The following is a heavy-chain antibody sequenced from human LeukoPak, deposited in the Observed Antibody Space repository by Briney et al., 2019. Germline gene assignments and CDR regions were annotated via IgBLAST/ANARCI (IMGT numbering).Heavy chain of an antibody. J-gene: IGHJ4*02. D-gene: IGHD1-26*01. CDR3: ARTSVGPVVY. Sequence: ASVKLSCKASGYTFTSYYMHWVRQAPGQGLEWMGLINTSGGSTSYAHNFQGRVTISRDTSTNTLYMELSSLRSEDTAVYYLARTSVGPVVYWREGTLVTVSS. CDR2: INTSGGST. V-gene: IGHV1-46*03. CDR1: GYTFTSYY.